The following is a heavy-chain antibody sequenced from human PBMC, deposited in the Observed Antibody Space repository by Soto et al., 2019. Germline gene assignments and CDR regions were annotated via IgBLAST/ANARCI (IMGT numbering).Heavy chain of an antibody. Sequence: EVQLVESGGGLVKPGGSLRLSCSASRFTFSSYTMNWVRQAPGKGLEWVSSISSSTTYIYYADSVKGRFTISRDNAKNSLYLQVNSLRAADTAVYYCARDFDSSGYYGPVGAFDIWGQGTMVTVSS. D-gene: IGHD3-22*01. J-gene: IGHJ3*02. V-gene: IGHV3-21*03. CDR1: RFTFSSYT. CDR3: ARDFDSSGYYGPVGAFDI. CDR2: ISSSTTYI.